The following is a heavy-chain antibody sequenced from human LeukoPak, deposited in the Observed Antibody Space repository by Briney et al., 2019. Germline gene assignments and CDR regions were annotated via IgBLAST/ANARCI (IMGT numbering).Heavy chain of an antibody. CDR1: GFTFSNYW. CDR2: ISDDGSSA. J-gene: IGHJ4*02. Sequence: SGGSLRLSCAASGFTFSNYWMHWVRQAPGKGLLWVSRISDDGSSANYADSVQGRFTISRDNAKNTVYLQMHSLRAEDTAVYYCVSGYCSSTTCYRGAYWGQGTLVTVSS. V-gene: IGHV3-74*01. D-gene: IGHD2-2*03. CDR3: VSGYCSSTTCYRGAY.